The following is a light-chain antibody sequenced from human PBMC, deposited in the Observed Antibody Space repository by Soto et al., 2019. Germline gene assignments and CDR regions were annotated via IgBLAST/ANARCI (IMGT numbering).Light chain of an antibody. Sequence: DIQMTQSPSTLSGSVGDRVTITCRASQTISSWLAWYQQKPGKAPKLLIYKASTLKSGVPPRFSGSGYGTDFTLTITSLQLEDFATYYCQQSDVSPRTFGQGTKV. J-gene: IGKJ1*01. CDR2: KAS. CDR1: QTISSW. CDR3: QQSDVSPRT. V-gene: IGKV1-5*03.